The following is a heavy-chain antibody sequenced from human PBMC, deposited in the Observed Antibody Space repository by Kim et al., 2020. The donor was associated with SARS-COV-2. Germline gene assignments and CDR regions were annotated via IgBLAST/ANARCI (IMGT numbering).Heavy chain of an antibody. V-gene: IGHV3-9*01. J-gene: IGHJ6*02. Sequence: GGSLRLSCAASGFTFDDYAMHWVRQAPGKGLEWVSGISWNSGSIGYADSVKGRFTISRDNAKNSLYLQMNSLRAEDTALYYCAKDRGYCSSTSCYGLVYGMDVWGQGTTVTVSS. CDR2: ISWNSGSI. D-gene: IGHD2-2*01. CDR1: GFTFDDYA. CDR3: AKDRGYCSSTSCYGLVYGMDV.